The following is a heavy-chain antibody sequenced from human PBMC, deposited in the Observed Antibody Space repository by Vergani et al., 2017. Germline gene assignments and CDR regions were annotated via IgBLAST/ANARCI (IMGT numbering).Heavy chain of an antibody. J-gene: IGHJ3*02. CDR2: IYYSGST. CDR1: GGSISSYY. Sequence: QVQLQESGPGLVKPSETLSLTCTVSGGSISSYYWRWIRQPPGKGLEWIGYIYYSGSTNYNPSLKSRVTISVDTSKNQFSLKLSSVTAADTAVYYCARVRQGYCGGDCYYDAFDIWGQGTMVTVSS. V-gene: IGHV4-59*01. D-gene: IGHD2-21*01. CDR3: ARVRQGYCGGDCYYDAFDI.